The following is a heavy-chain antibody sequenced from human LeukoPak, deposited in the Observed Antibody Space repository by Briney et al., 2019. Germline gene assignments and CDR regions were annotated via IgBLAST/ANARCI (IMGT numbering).Heavy chain of an antibody. CDR3: ARDGGQQLVVWYFDL. D-gene: IGHD6-13*01. Sequence: ASVKVSCKASGYTFTSYGISWARQAPGQGLEWMGWISAYNGNTNYAQKLQGRVTMTTDTSTSTAYMELRSLRSDDTAVYYCARDGGQQLVVWYFDLWGRGTLVTVSS. CDR2: ISAYNGNT. CDR1: GYTFTSYG. V-gene: IGHV1-18*01. J-gene: IGHJ2*01.